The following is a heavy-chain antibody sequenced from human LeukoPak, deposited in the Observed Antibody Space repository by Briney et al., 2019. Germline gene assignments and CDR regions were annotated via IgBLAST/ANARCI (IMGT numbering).Heavy chain of an antibody. V-gene: IGHV1-69*13. CDR3: ARDIISTGYCSSTSCYRGGGFFGY. Sequence: ASVKVSCKASGGTFSSYAISWVRQAPGQGLEWMGGIIPIFGTANYAQKFQGRVTITADESTSTAYMELSSLRSEDTAVYYCARDIISTGYCSSTSCYRGGGFFGYWGQGTLVTVSS. CDR1: GGTFSSYA. J-gene: IGHJ4*02. D-gene: IGHD2-2*02. CDR2: IIPIFGTA.